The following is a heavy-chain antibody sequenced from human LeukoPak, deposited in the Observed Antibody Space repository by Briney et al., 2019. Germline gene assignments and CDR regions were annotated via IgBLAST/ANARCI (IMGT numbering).Heavy chain of an antibody. J-gene: IGHJ1*01. CDR1: GFTFSRYW. Sequence: GGSLRLSCAASGFTFSRYWMSWVRQTPEKGLECVANIKQDGSDKFYVDSVRGRFTISRDNAKNSLYSQMNSLRVEDTALYYCARDPWADSSGFPLHHWGQGTLVTVSS. D-gene: IGHD3-22*01. CDR3: ARDPWADSSGFPLHH. CDR2: IKQDGSDK. V-gene: IGHV3-7*03.